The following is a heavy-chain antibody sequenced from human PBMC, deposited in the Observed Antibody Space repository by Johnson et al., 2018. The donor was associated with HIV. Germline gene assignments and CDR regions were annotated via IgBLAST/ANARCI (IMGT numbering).Heavy chain of an antibody. CDR2: ISYDGSNK. J-gene: IGHJ3*02. D-gene: IGHD3-16*01. CDR3: ARGGKDYAFDI. CDR1: GFTFSSYG. Sequence: QEQLVESGGGVVQPGRSLRLSCAASGFTFSSYGMHWVRQAPGKGLEWVAVISYDGSNKYYADSVKGRFTISRDNPKNTLYLQMNSLRAEDTAVYYCARGGKDYAFDIWGQGTMFTVSS. V-gene: IGHV3-30*03.